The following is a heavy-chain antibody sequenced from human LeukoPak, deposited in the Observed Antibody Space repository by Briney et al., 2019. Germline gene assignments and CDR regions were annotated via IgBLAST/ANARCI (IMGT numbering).Heavy chain of an antibody. Sequence: GGSLRLSCAASGFTFSSYAMSWVRQAPGKGLEWVSAISGSGGSTYYADSVKGRFTISRDNSKNTPYLQMNSLRAEDTAVYYCAKKVKQWLAPYYYYYYMDVWGKGTTVTVSS. J-gene: IGHJ6*03. CDR3: AKKVKQWLAPYYYYYYMDV. D-gene: IGHD6-19*01. CDR1: GFTFSSYA. V-gene: IGHV3-23*01. CDR2: ISGSGGST.